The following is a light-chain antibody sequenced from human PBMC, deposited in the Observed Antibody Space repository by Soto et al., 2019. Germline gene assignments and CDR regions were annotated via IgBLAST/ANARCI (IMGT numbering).Light chain of an antibody. CDR3: YPYNSYLFS. V-gene: IGKV1-5*01. CDR1: QSISSW. J-gene: IGKJ3*01. Sequence: DIQMTQSPSTLSASVGDRVTITCRASQSISSWLAWYQQKPGKAPKLLIYDASSLESGVPSRFTGSGSGTEFTLSISSLQPDDFATSYCYPYNSYLFSFCPGTKVHIK. CDR2: DAS.